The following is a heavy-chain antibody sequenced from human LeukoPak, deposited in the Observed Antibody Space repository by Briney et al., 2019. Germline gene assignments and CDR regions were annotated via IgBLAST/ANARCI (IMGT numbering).Heavy chain of an antibody. V-gene: IGHV3-30*18. CDR1: GFSFRTYG. CDR2: ISSRGTNK. CDR3: AKEWTTITNFDY. D-gene: IGHD1-1*01. Sequence: GGSLRLSCAASGFSFRTYGMHWVRQAPGKGLEWVAVISSRGTNKYYGDSVKGRFTVSRDDSKNTLSLQMNSLRAEDTAAYYCAKEWTTITNFDYWGQGTLVTVSS. J-gene: IGHJ4*02.